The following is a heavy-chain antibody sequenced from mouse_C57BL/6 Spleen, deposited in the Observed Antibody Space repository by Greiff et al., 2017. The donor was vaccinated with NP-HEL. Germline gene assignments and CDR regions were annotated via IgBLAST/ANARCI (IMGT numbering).Heavy chain of an antibody. V-gene: IGHV5-9-1*02. CDR2: ISSGGDYI. CDR3: TRGDYYGSSSYAMDY. D-gene: IGHD1-1*01. CDR1: GFTFSSYA. J-gene: IGHJ4*01. Sequence: EVNLVESGEGLVKPGGSLKLSCAASGFTFSSYAMSWVRQTPEKRLEWVAYISSGGDYIYYADTVKGRFTISRDNARNTLYLQMSSLKSEDTAMYYCTRGDYYGSSSYAMDYWGQGTSVTVSS.